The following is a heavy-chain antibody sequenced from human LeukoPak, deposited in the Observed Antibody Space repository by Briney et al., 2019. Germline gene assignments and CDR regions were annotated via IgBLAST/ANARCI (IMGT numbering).Heavy chain of an antibody. CDR3: ASAMVRGVAD. CDR2: INHSGST. CDR1: GGSFSGYY. Sequence: SETLSLTCAVYGGSFSGYYWSWIRQPPGEGLEWIGEINHSGSTNYNPSLKSRVTISVDTSKNQFSLKLSSVTAADTAVYYCASAMVRGVADWGQGTLVTVSS. D-gene: IGHD3-10*01. V-gene: IGHV4-34*01. J-gene: IGHJ4*02.